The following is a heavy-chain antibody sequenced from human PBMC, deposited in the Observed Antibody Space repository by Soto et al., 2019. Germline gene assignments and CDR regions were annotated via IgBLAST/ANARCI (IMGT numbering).Heavy chain of an antibody. CDR2: IYYSGST. Sequence: QVQLQESGPGLVKPSQTLSLTCTVSGGSISSGGYYWSWSRQHPGKGLEWIGYIYYSGSTYYNPSLKSRVTISVDTSKNQFSLKLSSVTAADTAVYYCARTGDSSWFNWFDPWGHGTLVTVSS. CDR1: GGSISSGGYY. D-gene: IGHD6-13*01. CDR3: ARTGDSSWFNWFDP. V-gene: IGHV4-31*03. J-gene: IGHJ5*02.